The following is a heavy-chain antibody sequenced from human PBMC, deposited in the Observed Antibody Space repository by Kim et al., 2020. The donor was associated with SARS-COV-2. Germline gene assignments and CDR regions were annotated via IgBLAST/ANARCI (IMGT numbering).Heavy chain of an antibody. CDR3: ARDYGPYEGPTHQSAFDI. CDR1: GFTFSSYE. CDR2: ISSSGSTI. Sequence: GGSLRLSCAASGFTFSSYEMNWVRQAPGKGLEWVSYISSSGSTIYYADSVKGRFTISRDNAKNSLYLQMNSLRAEDTAVYYCARDYGPYEGPTHQSAFDIWGQGTMVTVSS. V-gene: IGHV3-48*03. J-gene: IGHJ3*02. D-gene: IGHD5-12*01.